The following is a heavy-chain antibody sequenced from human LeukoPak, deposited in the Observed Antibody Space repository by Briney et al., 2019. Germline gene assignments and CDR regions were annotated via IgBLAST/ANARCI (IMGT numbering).Heavy chain of an antibody. D-gene: IGHD3-22*01. J-gene: IGHJ3*02. Sequence: ASVKVSCKASGYTFTSYDINWVRQATGQGLEWMGWMNPNSGSTGYAQKFQGRVTMTRNTSISTAYMELSSLRSEDTAVYYCGRAAYYDSSGYPYAFDIWGQGTMVTVSS. V-gene: IGHV1-8*01. CDR2: MNPNSGST. CDR1: GYTFTSYD. CDR3: GRAAYYDSSGYPYAFDI.